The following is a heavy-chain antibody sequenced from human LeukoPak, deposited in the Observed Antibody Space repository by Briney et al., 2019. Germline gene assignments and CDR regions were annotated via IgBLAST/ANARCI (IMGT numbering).Heavy chain of an antibody. D-gene: IGHD3-22*01. CDR1: GFTFSNYG. J-gene: IGHJ4*02. CDR2: ISSNGGST. V-gene: IGHV3-64*02. CDR3: VKPSYYDSSGLKY. Sequence: GGSLRLSCTASGFTFSNYGMHWVRQAPGKGLEYVSAISSNGGSTYYADSVKGRFTISRDNSKNTLYLQMGSLRGEDTAVYYCVKPSYYDSSGLKYWGQGTLVTVSS.